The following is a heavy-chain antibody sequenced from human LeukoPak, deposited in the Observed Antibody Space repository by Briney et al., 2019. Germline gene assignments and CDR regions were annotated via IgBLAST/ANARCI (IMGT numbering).Heavy chain of an antibody. V-gene: IGHV4-4*07. D-gene: IGHD3-3*01. CDR3: AGGRRITIFGVVRDAFDI. J-gene: IGHJ3*02. Sequence: SETLSLTCTVSGGSISSYYWSWIRQPAGKGLEWIGRIYTSGSTNYNPSLKSRVTMSVDTSKNQFSLKLSSVTAADTAVYYCAGGRRITIFGVVRDAFDIWGQGTMVTVSS. CDR2: IYTSGST. CDR1: GGSISSYY.